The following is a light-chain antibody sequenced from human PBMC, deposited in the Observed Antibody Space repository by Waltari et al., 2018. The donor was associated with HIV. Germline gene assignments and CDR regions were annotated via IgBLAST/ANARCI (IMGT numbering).Light chain of an antibody. CDR3: QQCNSYPRT. Sequence: AIQLTQSQSSLSASVGARVTITCRASTGISSALAWYQQKPGKAHKLLIYDASSVESVVPSRFSGSGSGTDFTLTISSLQPEDFATYYCQQCNSYPRTFGQGTKVEIK. CDR2: DAS. CDR1: TGISSA. V-gene: IGKV1-13*02. J-gene: IGKJ1*01.